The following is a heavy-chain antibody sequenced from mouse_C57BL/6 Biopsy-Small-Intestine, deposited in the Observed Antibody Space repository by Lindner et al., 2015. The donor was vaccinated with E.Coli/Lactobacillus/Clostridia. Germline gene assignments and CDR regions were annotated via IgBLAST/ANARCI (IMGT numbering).Heavy chain of an antibody. Sequence: EVQLQESGGGLVKPGGSLKLSCAASGFTFSDYGMHWVRQAPEKGLEWVAYISSGSSTIYYADTVKGRFTISRDNAKNTLFLQMTSLRSEDTAMYYCARDHYGSSYLLHWYFDVWGTGTTVTVSS. V-gene: IGHV5-17*01. CDR2: ISSGSSTI. J-gene: IGHJ1*03. D-gene: IGHD1-1*01. CDR1: GFTFSDYG. CDR3: ARDHYGSSYLLHWYFDV.